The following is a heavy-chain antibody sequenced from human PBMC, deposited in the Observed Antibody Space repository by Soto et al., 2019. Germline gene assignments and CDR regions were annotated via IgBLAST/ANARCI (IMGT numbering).Heavy chain of an antibody. V-gene: IGHV4-39*01. CDR2: IYYSGST. CDR3: ARLEVVPAATYYYYYMDV. CDR1: GGSISSSSYY. Sequence: SETLSLTCTVSGGSISSSSYYWGWIRQPPGKGLEWIGSIYYSGSTYYNPSLKSRVTISVDTSKNQFSLKLSSVTAADTAVYYCARLEVVPAATYYYYYMDVWGKGTTVTVSS. D-gene: IGHD2-2*01. J-gene: IGHJ6*03.